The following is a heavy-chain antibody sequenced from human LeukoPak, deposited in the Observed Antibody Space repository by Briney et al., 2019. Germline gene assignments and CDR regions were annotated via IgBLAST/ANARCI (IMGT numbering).Heavy chain of an antibody. V-gene: IGHV1-18*01. J-gene: IGHJ4*02. CDR3: ARSGRRGRWFAASYYFDY. CDR2: ISAYNGNT. D-gene: IGHD3-10*01. Sequence: ASVKVSCKASGYTFTSYGISWVRQAPGQGLEWMGWISAYNGNTNYAQKLQGRVTMTTDTSTSTAYMELRSLRSDDTAVYYCARSGRRGRWFAASYYFDYWGRGTLVTVSS. CDR1: GYTFTSYG.